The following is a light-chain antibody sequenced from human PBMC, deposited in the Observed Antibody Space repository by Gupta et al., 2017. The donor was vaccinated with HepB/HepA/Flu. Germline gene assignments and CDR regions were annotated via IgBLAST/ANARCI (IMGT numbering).Light chain of an antibody. CDR1: TGAVISGNY. CDR2: STK. Sequence: QTVLPQEPPLTVSPGGTVTLTCASSTGAVISGNYPSWFLQKPGHAHRTLIYSTKNKHSWTPARFSGSLLGGKGALTLSGGQAEDDGEYYFRLYFGGPWVFGGGTKLTVL. CDR3: RLYFGGPWV. J-gene: IGLJ3*02. V-gene: IGLV7-43*01.